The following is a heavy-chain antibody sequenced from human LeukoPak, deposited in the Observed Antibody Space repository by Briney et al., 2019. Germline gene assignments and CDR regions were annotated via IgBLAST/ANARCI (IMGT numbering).Heavy chain of an antibody. V-gene: IGHV3-73*01. D-gene: IGHD3-22*01. Sequence: GGSLRLSCAASGFTFSGSAMHWVRQASGKGLEWVGRIRSKANSYATAYAASVKGRFTISRDDSKNTAYLQMNSLETEDTAVYYCTTRPTYYYDSSGYPPHDAFDIWGQGTMVTVSS. CDR2: IRSKANSYAT. J-gene: IGHJ3*02. CDR3: TTRPTYYYDSSGYPPHDAFDI. CDR1: GFTFSGSA.